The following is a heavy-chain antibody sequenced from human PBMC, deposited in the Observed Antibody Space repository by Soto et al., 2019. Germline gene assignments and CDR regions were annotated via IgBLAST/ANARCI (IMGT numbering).Heavy chain of an antibody. J-gene: IGHJ4*02. CDR2: IYYTGST. CDR1: GGSISSYY. D-gene: IGHD5-12*01. V-gene: IGHV4-59*01. Sequence: SETLSLTCTVSGGSISSYYWSWIRQPPGKGLEWIGFIYYTGSTSYNPSLKSRVTISMDTSKNQFSLKLSSVTAADTAVYYCARLYSGYAPDHDYWGQGTPVTVSS. CDR3: ARLYSGYAPDHDY.